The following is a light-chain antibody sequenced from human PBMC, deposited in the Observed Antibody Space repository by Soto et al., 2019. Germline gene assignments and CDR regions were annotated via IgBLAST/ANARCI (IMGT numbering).Light chain of an antibody. V-gene: IGLV2-14*01. J-gene: IGLJ1*01. Sequence: QSVLTQPASVSGSLGQSITISCTGTSSDVGGYNYVSWYQQHPGKAPKLMIYEVSNRPSGVSNRFSGSKSGNTASLTISGLQAEDEADSYCSSYTSSSTLVFGTGTKLTVL. CDR3: SSYTSSSTLV. CDR1: SSDVGGYNY. CDR2: EVS.